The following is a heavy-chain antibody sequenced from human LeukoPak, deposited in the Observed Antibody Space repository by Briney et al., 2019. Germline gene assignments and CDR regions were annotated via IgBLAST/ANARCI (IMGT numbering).Heavy chain of an antibody. V-gene: IGHV3-23*01. CDR1: GFTVSNYG. J-gene: IGHJ6*03. CDR3: AKSVAASYYYMDV. D-gene: IGHD4-23*01. CDR2: NVGSGGNT. Sequence: GGSLRPSCAASGFTVSNYGMSWVRQAPGKGLEWVSANVGSGGNTYNADSVKGRFTISRDNSKNTLYLQMNSLRSDDSAVYYCAKSVAASYYYMDVWGKGTTVTVSS.